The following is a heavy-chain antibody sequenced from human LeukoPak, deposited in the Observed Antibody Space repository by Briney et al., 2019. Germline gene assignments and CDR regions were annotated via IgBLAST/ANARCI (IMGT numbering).Heavy chain of an antibody. CDR1: GFTFSSFG. V-gene: IGHV3-30*03. Sequence: PGRSLRLSCAASGFTFSSFGMHWVRQAPGKGLEWVAVISYDGSNKYYADSVKGRFTISRDNAKNSLYLQMNSLRDEDTAVYYCARDATVAGRLKPNWFDPWGQGALVTVSS. CDR3: ARDATVAGRLKPNWFDP. J-gene: IGHJ5*02. CDR2: ISYDGSNK. D-gene: IGHD1-14*01.